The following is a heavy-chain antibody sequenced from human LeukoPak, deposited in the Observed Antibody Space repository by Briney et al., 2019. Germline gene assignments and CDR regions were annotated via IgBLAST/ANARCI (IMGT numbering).Heavy chain of an antibody. CDR2: ISSSSSYI. J-gene: IGHJ6*02. V-gene: IGHV3-21*01. CDR1: GFTFSSYS. D-gene: IGHD2-2*02. Sequence: GGSLRLSCAASGFTFSSYSMNWVRQAPGKGLEWVSSISSSSSYIYYADSVKGRFTISRDSAKNSLYLQMNSLRAEDTAVYYCARAWCSSTSCYNYYYYGMDVWGQGTTVTVSS. CDR3: ARAWCSSTSCYNYYYYGMDV.